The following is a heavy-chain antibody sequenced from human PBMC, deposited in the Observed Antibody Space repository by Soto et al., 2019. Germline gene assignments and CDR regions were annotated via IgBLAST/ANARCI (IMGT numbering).Heavy chain of an antibody. V-gene: IGHV3-23*01. D-gene: IGHD3-9*01. CDR2: LTGSSSNT. J-gene: IGHJ4*02. CDR1: GFSFRNYA. Sequence: EVQLLESGGGLVQPGGSLRLSCAASGFSFRNYARSWVRQAPGKGLEWISTLTGSSSNTYYADSVKGRFAISRDNSRNTLYLQMHSLTAEDTAVYYCANGRATYGLLTHDYWGQGTLVTVSS. CDR3: ANGRATYGLLTHDY.